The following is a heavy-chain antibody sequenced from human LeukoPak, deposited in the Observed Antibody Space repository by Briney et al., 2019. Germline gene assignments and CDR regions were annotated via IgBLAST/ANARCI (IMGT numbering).Heavy chain of an antibody. J-gene: IGHJ6*02. CDR1: GDSVSRNSVA. CDR3: ARVLGGESNSGGDV. Sequence: SQTLSLTCAISGDSVSRNSVAWFWIRQSPSRGLEWLGRTYDRSGWFTNYALSVQGRITIDADPSKNQFSLQLNSVTPEDTAVYYCARVLGGESNSGGDVWGQGTTVTVSS. V-gene: IGHV6-1*01. D-gene: IGHD4-11*01. CDR2: TYDRSGWFT.